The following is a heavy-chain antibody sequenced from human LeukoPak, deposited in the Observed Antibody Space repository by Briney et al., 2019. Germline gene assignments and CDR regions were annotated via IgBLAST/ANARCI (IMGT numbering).Heavy chain of an antibody. J-gene: IGHJ4*02. D-gene: IGHD1-26*01. V-gene: IGHV3-30-3*01. CDR2: ISYDGSNK. CDR3: ARDLSGRYSTDY. CDR1: GFTFSNYA. Sequence: GTSLRLSCAASGFTFSNYAMHWVRQAPGKGLEWVAVISYDGSNKNYADSVKGRFTISRDNSKNTVYLEMNSLRVEDTAMYYCARDLSGRYSTDYWGQGALVTVSS.